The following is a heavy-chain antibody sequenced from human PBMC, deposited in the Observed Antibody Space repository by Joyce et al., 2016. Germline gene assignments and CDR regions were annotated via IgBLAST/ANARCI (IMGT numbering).Heavy chain of an antibody. CDR2: INYRGST. CDR1: GASITSTRYY. Sequence: QLQLQESGPGLVRPSETLSLTCSVSGASITSTRYYWGWLRQPPGKGLEWIGSINYRGSTFYHPSLKSRVTISVESSKSQFSLTLNSVTAADTAVYYCAREPGGDYFEYWGLGTLVTVSS. V-gene: IGHV4-39*07. J-gene: IGHJ4*02. D-gene: IGHD3-10*01. CDR3: AREPGGDYFEY.